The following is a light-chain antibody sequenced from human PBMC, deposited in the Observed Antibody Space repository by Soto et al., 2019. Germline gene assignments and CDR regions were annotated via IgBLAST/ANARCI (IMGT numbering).Light chain of an antibody. CDR1: SSDVGSYNL. Sequence: QSVLTQSASVSGSPGQSITISCTGTSSDVGSYNLVSWYQQHPGKAPKLMIYEGSKRPSGVSNRFSGSKSGNTASLTISGLQAEDEADYYCCSYAGSSSHVVFGGGTKLTVL. V-gene: IGLV2-23*01. CDR2: EGS. J-gene: IGLJ2*01. CDR3: CSYAGSSSHVV.